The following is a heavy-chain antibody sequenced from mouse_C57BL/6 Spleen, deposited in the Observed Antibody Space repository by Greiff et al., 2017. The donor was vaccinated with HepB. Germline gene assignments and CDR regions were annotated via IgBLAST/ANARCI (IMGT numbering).Heavy chain of an antibody. CDR1: GYTFTSYW. CDR3: ARWDTTVGEGLAY. D-gene: IGHD1-1*01. CDR2: IDPSDSDT. J-gene: IGHJ3*01. V-gene: IGHV1-52*01. Sequence: QVQLQQPGAELVRPGSSVKLSCKASGYTFTSYWMHWVKQRPIQGLEWIGNIDPSDSDTHYNQKFKDKATLTVDKSSSTSYMQLSSLTSEDSAVYYGARWDTTVGEGLAYWGQGTLVTVSA.